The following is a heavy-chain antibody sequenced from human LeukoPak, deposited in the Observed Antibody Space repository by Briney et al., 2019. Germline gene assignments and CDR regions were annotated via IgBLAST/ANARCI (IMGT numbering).Heavy chain of an antibody. V-gene: IGHV3-7*03. CDR3: AKAFSSAYDYGPTDS. Sequence: GGSLRLSCAASGFTFSTYWMSWVRQAPGKGLEWVANIKQDGSEKYYLDSVKGRFTISRDNSKNTLYLQMNSPGAEDTAVYYCAKAFSSAYDYGPTDSWGQGTLVTVSS. CDR1: GFTFSTYW. D-gene: IGHD4/OR15-4a*01. J-gene: IGHJ5*02. CDR2: IKQDGSEK.